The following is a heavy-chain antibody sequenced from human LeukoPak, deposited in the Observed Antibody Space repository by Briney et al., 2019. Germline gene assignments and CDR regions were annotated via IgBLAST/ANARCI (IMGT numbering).Heavy chain of an antibody. CDR1: GFSFSTYT. Sequence: NSGGSLRLSCAASGFSFSTYTMNWVRQAPGKGLEWVSSISTSSTYIYYADSVKGRFTVSRDNAKNSLYLQMSSLRADDTALYYCARAPDFVVVPTASHWGQGTLVTVSP. D-gene: IGHD2-21*01. CDR3: ARAPDFVVVPTASH. J-gene: IGHJ4*02. CDR2: ISTSSTYI. V-gene: IGHV3-21*01.